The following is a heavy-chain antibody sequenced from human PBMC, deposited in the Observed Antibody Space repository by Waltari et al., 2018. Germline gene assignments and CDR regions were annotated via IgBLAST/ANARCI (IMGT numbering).Heavy chain of an antibody. Sequence: QVQLRESGPGLVKPSQTLSLTCNVSGDSINSYYWSWIRQPPGKGLEWIGYSYYSGGPNYNPSRKSRVTISVDPSKNHFSLKLRSVTAADTAVYYCARGGGVTLNSWGQGTLITVSS. V-gene: IGHV4-59*01. D-gene: IGHD3-16*01. CDR1: GDSINSYY. CDR2: SYYSGGP. CDR3: ARGGGVTLNS. J-gene: IGHJ4*02.